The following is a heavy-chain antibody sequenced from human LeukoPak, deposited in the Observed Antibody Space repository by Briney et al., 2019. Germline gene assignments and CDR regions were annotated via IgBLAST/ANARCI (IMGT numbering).Heavy chain of an antibody. J-gene: IGHJ3*02. V-gene: IGHV3-7*01. Sequence: GGSLRLSCAASEFTFSSYWMRWVRQAPGKGLEWVANIKQDGSEKNYGDSVKGRFTISRDNAKNSMYLQMNSLRAEDTAVYYCAREGFAAASDIWGQGTMVTVSS. CDR1: EFTFSSYW. D-gene: IGHD2-15*01. CDR2: IKQDGSEK. CDR3: AREGFAAASDI.